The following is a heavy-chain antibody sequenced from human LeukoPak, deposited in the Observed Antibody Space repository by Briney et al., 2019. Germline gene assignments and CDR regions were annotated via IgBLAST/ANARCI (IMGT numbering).Heavy chain of an antibody. CDR2: ISAYNGNT. Sequence: ASAKVSCKASGYTFTSYGISWVRQAPGQGLERMGWISAYNGNTNYAQKLQGRVTMTTDTSTSTAYMELRSLRSDDTAVYYCARDRRNYDSSGKPSYFDLWGRGTLVTVSS. V-gene: IGHV1-18*01. D-gene: IGHD3-22*01. CDR1: GYTFTSYG. J-gene: IGHJ2*01. CDR3: ARDRRNYDSSGKPSYFDL.